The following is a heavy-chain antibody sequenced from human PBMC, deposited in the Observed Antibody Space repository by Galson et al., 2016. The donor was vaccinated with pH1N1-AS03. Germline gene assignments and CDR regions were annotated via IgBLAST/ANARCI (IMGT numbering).Heavy chain of an antibody. D-gene: IGHD7-27*01. V-gene: IGHV3-11*05. CDR1: GFNFDDYY. Sequence: SLRLSCAASGFNFDDYYMSWIRQAPGKGLEWVSYMSSKSTYTNSADSVKGRFTISRDDPMNTLYLQMNSLEAEDTAVYYCAKGQLGILFYGIHVWGQGTTVIVSS. CDR2: MSSKSTYT. CDR3: AKGQLGILFYGIHV. J-gene: IGHJ6*02.